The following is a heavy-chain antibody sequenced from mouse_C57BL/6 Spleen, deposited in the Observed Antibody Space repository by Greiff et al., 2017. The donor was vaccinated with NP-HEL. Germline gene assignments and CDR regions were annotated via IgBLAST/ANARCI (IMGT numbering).Heavy chain of an antibody. CDR3: AKPTYYGSGPGAMDY. CDR2: IWRGGST. J-gene: IGHJ4*01. Sequence: VQLQQSGPGLVQPSQSLSITCTVSGFSLTSYGVHWVRQSPGKGLEWLGVIWRGGSTDYNAAFMSRLSITKDNSESQVFFKMNSLQADDTAIYYCAKPTYYGSGPGAMDYWGQGTSVTVSS. CDR1: GFSLTSYG. D-gene: IGHD1-1*01. V-gene: IGHV2-5*01.